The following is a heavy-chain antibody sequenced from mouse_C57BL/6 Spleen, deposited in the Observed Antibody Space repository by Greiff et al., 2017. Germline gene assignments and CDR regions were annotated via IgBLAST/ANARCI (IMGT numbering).Heavy chain of an antibody. Sequence: VKLQESGAELVRPGASVTLSCKASGYTFTDYEMHWVKQTPVHGLEWIGAIDPETGGTAYNQKFKGKAILTADKSSSTAYMELRSLTSEDSAVYYCTRGYYYGSRDWYFDVWGTGTTVTVSS. CDR2: IDPETGGT. V-gene: IGHV1-15*01. D-gene: IGHD1-1*01. CDR1: GYTFTDYE. CDR3: TRGYYYGSRDWYFDV. J-gene: IGHJ1*03.